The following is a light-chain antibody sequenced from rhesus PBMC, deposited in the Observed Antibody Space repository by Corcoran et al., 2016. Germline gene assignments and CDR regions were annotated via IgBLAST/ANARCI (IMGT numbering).Light chain of an antibody. V-gene: IGKV3-24*01. Sequence: EIVMTQSPATLSLSPGERVTLSCRASQSVSSSLAWYQQKPGQAPMLLIDGAPNRATGIPDRFSGSGSGTDVPRTISSLEPEDVAVYYCQQHSNWPLLTFGGGTKVELK. CDR2: GAP. J-gene: IGKJ4*01. CDR3: QQHSNWPLLT. CDR1: QSVSSS.